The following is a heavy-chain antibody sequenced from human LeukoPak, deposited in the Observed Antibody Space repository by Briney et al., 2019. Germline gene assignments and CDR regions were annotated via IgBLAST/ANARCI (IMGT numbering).Heavy chain of an antibody. J-gene: IGHJ4*02. Sequence: ASVKVSCKASGGTFRSNAISWVRQAPGQGLEWMEGITPIFGTANYAQKFQGRVTITAVESMSTAYMELSSLRSEDTAVYYCARGWLAETTVVTPYNYWGQGTLVTVSS. CDR1: GGTFRSNA. CDR2: ITPIFGTA. CDR3: ARGWLAETTVVTPYNY. V-gene: IGHV1-69*13. D-gene: IGHD4-23*01.